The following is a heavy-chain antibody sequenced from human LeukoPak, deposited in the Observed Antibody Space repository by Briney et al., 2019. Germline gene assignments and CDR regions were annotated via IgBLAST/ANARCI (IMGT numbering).Heavy chain of an antibody. CDR1: GFTFSSYA. CDR2: ISGSGGST. J-gene: IGHJ3*02. Sequence: GGSLRLSCAASGFTFSSYAMSWVRQAPGKGLEWVSAISGSGGSTYYADSVKGRFTISRDNSKNTLYLQMNSLRAEDTAVYYCAKDCRSRSGYYSSDAFDIWGQGTMVTVSS. CDR3: AKDCRSRSGYYSSDAFDI. V-gene: IGHV3-23*01. D-gene: IGHD3-22*01.